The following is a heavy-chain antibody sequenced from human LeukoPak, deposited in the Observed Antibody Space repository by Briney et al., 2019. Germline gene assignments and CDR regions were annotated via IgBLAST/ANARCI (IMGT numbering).Heavy chain of an antibody. CDR1: GYTFTGYY. J-gene: IGHJ3*02. Sequence: ASVKVSCKASGYTFTGYYMHWVRQAPGQGLEWMGWINPNSGGTNYAQKFQGWVTMTRDTSIYTAYMELSRLRSDDTAVYYRARGVLPAAMRGIGDAFDIWGQGTMVTVSS. CDR3: ARGVLPAAMRGIGDAFDI. D-gene: IGHD2-2*01. V-gene: IGHV1-2*04. CDR2: INPNSGGT.